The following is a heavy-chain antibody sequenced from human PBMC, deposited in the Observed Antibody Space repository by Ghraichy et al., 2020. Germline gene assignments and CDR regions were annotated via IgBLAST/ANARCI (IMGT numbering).Heavy chain of an antibody. Sequence: GESLNISCAASGFTFSSYAMSWVRQAPGKGLEWVSAISGSGGSTYYADSVKGRFTISRDNSKNTLYLQMNSLRAEDTAVYYCAKSTEAFDIWGQGTMVTVSS. CDR3: AKSTEAFDI. J-gene: IGHJ3*02. V-gene: IGHV3-23*01. CDR2: ISGSGGST. CDR1: GFTFSSYA.